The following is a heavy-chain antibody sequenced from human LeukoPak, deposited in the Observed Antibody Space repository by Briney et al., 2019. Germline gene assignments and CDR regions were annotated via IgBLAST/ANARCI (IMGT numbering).Heavy chain of an antibody. J-gene: IGHJ4*02. V-gene: IGHV3-33*01. CDR2: IWYDGSNK. CDR1: GFTFSSYG. CDR3: ASSNWNDESLSDY. D-gene: IGHD1-20*01. Sequence: GGSLRLSCAAPGFTFSSYGMHWVRQAPGKGLEWVAVIWYDGSNKYYADSEKGRFTISRDNSKNTLYLQMNSLRAEDTAVYYCASSNWNDESLSDYWGQGTLVTVSS.